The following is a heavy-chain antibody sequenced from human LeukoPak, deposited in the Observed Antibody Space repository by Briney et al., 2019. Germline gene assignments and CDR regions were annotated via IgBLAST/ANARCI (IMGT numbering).Heavy chain of an antibody. CDR3: ARDQSVRLLQTSSTYFKHVFAI. CDR2: ISAYNGNT. J-gene: IGHJ3*02. Sequence: ASVTVSFKTSVYTFTNYGISWVRQAPGLGLEWMGWISAYNGNTNYAQKVQGRVTMTTDTSTSTAYMELRSLRFDDTAVYYCARDQSVRLLQTSSTYFKHVFAIWGQGSMVTVSS. V-gene: IGHV1-18*01. CDR1: VYTFTNYG. D-gene: IGHD6-13*01.